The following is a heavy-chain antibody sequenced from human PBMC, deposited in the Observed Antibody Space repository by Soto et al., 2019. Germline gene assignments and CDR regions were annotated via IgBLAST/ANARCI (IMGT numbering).Heavy chain of an antibody. CDR1: GXTFXSXG. V-gene: IGHV1-18*01. Sequence: QVQLVQSGAEVKKPXAXVXXSXXXXGXTFXSXGXXXVRXXXXQXXXXXXXXXXXNGNTNYAQKLQGRVTMTTDTSTSTAYMELRSLRSDDTAVYYCARDDIVVVPAAKYRGDYYGMDVWGQGTTVTVSS. J-gene: IGHJ6*02. D-gene: IGHD2-2*01. CDR2: XXXXNGNT. CDR3: ARDDIVVVPAAKYRGDYYGMDV.